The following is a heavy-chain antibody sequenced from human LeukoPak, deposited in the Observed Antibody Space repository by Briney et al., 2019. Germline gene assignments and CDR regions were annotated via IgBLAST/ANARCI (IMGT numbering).Heavy chain of an antibody. Sequence: SETLSLTCTVSAGSFSDYYWNWIRQSPGKGLEWIGYVSDTGNTKYNPSLTSRLSLSVDTSKNRFSLKLTSVTAADSAVHYCATMSYDVLPGYRPLDFWGRGTLVTVSS. D-gene: IGHD3-9*01. J-gene: IGHJ4*02. V-gene: IGHV4-59*01. CDR2: VSDTGNT. CDR3: ATMSYDVLPGYRPLDF. CDR1: AGSFSDYY.